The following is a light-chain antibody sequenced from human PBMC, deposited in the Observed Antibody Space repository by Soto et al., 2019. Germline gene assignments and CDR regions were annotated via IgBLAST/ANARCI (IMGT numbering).Light chain of an antibody. V-gene: IGKV3-15*01. CDR1: QNIGNS. CDR2: GAS. Sequence: IVITRSPATLSVSPAQRASLFCRASQNIGNSLAWYQQNPGPAPRLLNSGASTRGTGVPASFSGSGSGKEFTLTISSLQPDDFATYYCQQYNTFWTFGPGTKVDIK. J-gene: IGKJ1*01. CDR3: QQYNTFWT.